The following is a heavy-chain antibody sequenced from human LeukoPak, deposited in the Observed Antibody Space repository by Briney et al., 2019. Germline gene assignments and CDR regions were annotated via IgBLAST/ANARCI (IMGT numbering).Heavy chain of an antibody. V-gene: IGHV3-23*01. CDR1: GFIFSTSA. J-gene: IGHJ6*02. CDR2: ITASGTT. Sequence: PGASLRLSCAASGFIFSTSAMTWVRQAPGKGLDWVSYITASGTTYYADSVKGRFTISRDTSNNTLYLQMNGLRADDTALYYCGKDRYDTSVWPYYYAMDVWGQGTTVTVSS. CDR3: GKDRYDTSVWPYYYAMDV. D-gene: IGHD3-22*01.